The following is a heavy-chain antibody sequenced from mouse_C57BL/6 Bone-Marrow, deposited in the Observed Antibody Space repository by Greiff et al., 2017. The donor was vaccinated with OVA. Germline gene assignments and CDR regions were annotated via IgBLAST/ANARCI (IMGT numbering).Heavy chain of an antibody. D-gene: IGHD2-4*01. CDR2: IYPGDGDT. J-gene: IGHJ2*01. V-gene: IGHV1-80*01. Sequence: QVQLQQSGAELVKPGASVKISCKASGYAFSSYWMNWVKQRPGKGLEWIGQIYPGDGDTNYNGKFKGKATLTADKSSSTAYMQLSSLTSEDSAVYFCATIYYDYDFDYWGQGTTLTVSS. CDR1: GYAFSSYW. CDR3: ATIYYDYDFDY.